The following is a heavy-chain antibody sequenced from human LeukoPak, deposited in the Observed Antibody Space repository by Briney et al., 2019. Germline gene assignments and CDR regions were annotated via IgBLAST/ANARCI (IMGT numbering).Heavy chain of an antibody. CDR1: GFTFSSYA. CDR3: ARLISTSSSRFSDC. CDR2: ISISGENT. V-gene: IGHV3-23*01. J-gene: IGHJ4*02. D-gene: IGHD6-6*01. Sequence: PGGSLRLSCAASGFTFSSYAMSWVRQAPGKGLEWVSAISISGENTYYADSVKGRFTISRDTSRNTLYLQMHSLRAEDTAVYYCARLISTSSSRFSDCWGQGTLVTVSS.